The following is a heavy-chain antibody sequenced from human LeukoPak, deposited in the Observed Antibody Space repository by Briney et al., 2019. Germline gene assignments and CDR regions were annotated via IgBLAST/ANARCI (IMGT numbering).Heavy chain of an antibody. CDR2: ISYSGST. CDR1: GDSISSSDSY. V-gene: IGHV4-39*01. J-gene: IGHJ4*02. Sequence: SETLSLSCSVSGDSISSSDSYWGWIRQPPGKGLEWIGTISYSGSTYYNPSLKSRAAISVDTSKDQFSLKLNSVIAADTAVYYCARHFDFWGQGTLVTVSS. CDR3: ARHFDF.